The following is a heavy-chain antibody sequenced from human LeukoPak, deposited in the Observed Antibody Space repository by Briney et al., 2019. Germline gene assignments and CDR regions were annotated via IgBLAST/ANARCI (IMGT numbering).Heavy chain of an antibody. D-gene: IGHD6-13*01. V-gene: IGHV1-58*02. CDR1: GFTFTSSA. CDR3: ARRVEYSSSWGYYYYYMDV. CDR2: IVVGSGNT. Sequence: SVKVSCKASGFTFTSSAMQWVRQARGQRLEWIGWIVVGSGNTNYAQKFQERVTITRDMSTSTAYMELSSLRSEDTAVYYCARRVEYSSSWGYYYYYMDVWGKGTTVTVSS. J-gene: IGHJ6*03.